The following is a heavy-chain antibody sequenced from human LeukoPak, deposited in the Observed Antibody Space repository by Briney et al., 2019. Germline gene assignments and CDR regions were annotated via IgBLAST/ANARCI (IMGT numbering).Heavy chain of an antibody. Sequence: GGSLRLSCAASRFTFSNAWMNWVRQAPGKGLEWVGHIKSKADGGTTDYAAPVKGRFTISRDDSKTTLYLQMNSLKTQDTAVYYCATGYSNLDYWGQGTLVTVSS. J-gene: IGHJ4*02. D-gene: IGHD4-11*01. CDR2: IKSKADGGTT. CDR1: RFTFSNAW. CDR3: ATGYSNLDY. V-gene: IGHV3-15*01.